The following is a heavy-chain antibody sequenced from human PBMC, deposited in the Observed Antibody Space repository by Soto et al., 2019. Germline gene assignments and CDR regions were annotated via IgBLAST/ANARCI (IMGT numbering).Heavy chain of an antibody. J-gene: IGHJ4*02. Sequence: ASVKVSCKASGYTFTTYDISWVRQATGQGLEWMGWMDPKSGHTDYAAKFQARVTMTRNTSISTAYMELSSLRSDDTAVYYCARGPGWRDHWGQGTLVTVSS. V-gene: IGHV1-8*01. CDR3: ARGPGWRDH. CDR2: MDPKSGHT. CDR1: GYTFTTYD. D-gene: IGHD6-19*01.